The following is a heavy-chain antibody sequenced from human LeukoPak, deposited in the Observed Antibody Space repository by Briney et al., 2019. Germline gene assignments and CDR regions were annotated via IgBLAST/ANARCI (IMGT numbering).Heavy chain of an antibody. J-gene: IGHJ6*02. CDR1: GFTFSSSA. V-gene: IGHV3-30*03. Sequence: PGGSLRLSCAASGFTFSSSAMHWVRQAPGKGLEWVAVILYDESNKYYADSVKGRFTISRDNSKNTLYLQMNSLRAEDTAVYYCARGTDTKPFWSGYWVDVWGQGTTVTVSS. D-gene: IGHD3-3*01. CDR3: ARGTDTKPFWSGYWVDV. CDR2: ILYDESNK.